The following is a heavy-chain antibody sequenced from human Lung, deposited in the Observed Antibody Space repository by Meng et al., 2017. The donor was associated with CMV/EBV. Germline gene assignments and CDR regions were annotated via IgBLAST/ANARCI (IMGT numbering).Heavy chain of an antibody. Sequence: GESLKISCAVSGFIVSDNYISWVRQAPGKGLECISVIYNEGRTFYVDSVKGRFTISRDNSKNTVYLQMSSLRADDTAVYFCARLSDPEWLPFAMDVWGQGTTVTVSS. CDR3: ARLSDPEWLPFAMDV. CDR2: IYNEGRT. V-gene: IGHV3-66*02. CDR1: GFIVSDNY. J-gene: IGHJ6*02. D-gene: IGHD3-3*01.